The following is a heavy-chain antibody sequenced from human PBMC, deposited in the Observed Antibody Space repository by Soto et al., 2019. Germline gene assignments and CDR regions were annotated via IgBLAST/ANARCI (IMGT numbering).Heavy chain of an antibody. CDR2: ISSSDAK. V-gene: IGHV2-26*01. J-gene: IGHJ4*02. CDR3: ARMLGYAYDY. CDR1: GFSLSHPRMS. Sequence: QVTLKESGPVLVKPTETLTLTCTVSGFSLSHPRMSVGWIRQPPGKALEWLAHISSSDAKSYNTSLRNRLTISQDASKSQVALTLTTMDPVDTATYYFARMLGYAYDYWGQGTLVTVSS. D-gene: IGHD5-12*01.